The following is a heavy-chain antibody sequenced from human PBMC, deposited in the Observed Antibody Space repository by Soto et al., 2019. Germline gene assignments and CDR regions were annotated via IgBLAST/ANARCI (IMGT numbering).Heavy chain of an antibody. Sequence: PGGSLRLPYAASGFTFSSYAIHWVRQAPGKGLEWVAVISYDGSNKYYADSVKGRFTISRDNSKDTLYLQMNSLRAEDTAVYYCARDRSLRFLEWQTNYYYGMDVWGQGTTVTVSS. D-gene: IGHD3-3*01. CDR1: GFTFSSYA. CDR3: ARDRSLRFLEWQTNYYYGMDV. J-gene: IGHJ6*02. CDR2: ISYDGSNK. V-gene: IGHV3-30-3*01.